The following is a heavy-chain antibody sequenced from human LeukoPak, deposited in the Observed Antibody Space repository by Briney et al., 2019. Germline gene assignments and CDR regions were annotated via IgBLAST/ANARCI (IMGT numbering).Heavy chain of an antibody. Sequence: PGGSLRLSCAASGFTFSSYAVSWVRQAPGKGLEWVSAISGSGGSTYYADSVKGRFTISRDNSKNTLYLQMNSLRAEDTAVYYCAQMGADSSGPGAFDIWGQGTMVTVSS. CDR2: ISGSGGST. J-gene: IGHJ3*02. V-gene: IGHV3-23*01. CDR1: GFTFSSYA. D-gene: IGHD3-22*01. CDR3: AQMGADSSGPGAFDI.